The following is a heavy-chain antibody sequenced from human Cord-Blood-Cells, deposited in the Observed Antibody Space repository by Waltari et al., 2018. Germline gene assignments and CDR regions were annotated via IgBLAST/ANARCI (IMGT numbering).Heavy chain of an antibody. CDR3: ARRTYYDFWSGYYSRAFDI. J-gene: IGHJ3*02. CDR2: INHRGST. D-gene: IGHD3-3*01. CDR1: GGSFSGYY. V-gene: IGHV4-34*01. Sequence: QVQLQQWGAGLLKPSETLSLTCAVYGGSFSGYYWSWIRQPPGKGLEWIGEINHRGSTNDNPALRSRVTISVDTSKNQFARKLGSVTAADTAVYYCARRTYYDFWSGYYSRAFDIWGQGTMVTVSS.